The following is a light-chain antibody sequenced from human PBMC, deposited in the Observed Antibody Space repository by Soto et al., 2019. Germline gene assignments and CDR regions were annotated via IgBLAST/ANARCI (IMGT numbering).Light chain of an antibody. CDR2: EVT. Sequence: QSVLTQPASVSGSPGQSIAISCAGTSSDVGAYNYVSWYQQYPGKAPKLMIFEVTNRPSGVSNRLSGSKSDNTASLTISGLQAEDEADYYCSSYTTSSTLVFGTGTKVTVL. V-gene: IGLV2-14*01. CDR1: SSDVGAYNY. CDR3: SSYTTSSTLV. J-gene: IGLJ1*01.